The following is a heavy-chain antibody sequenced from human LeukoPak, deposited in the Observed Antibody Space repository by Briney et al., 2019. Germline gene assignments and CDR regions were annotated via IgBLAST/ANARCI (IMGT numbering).Heavy chain of an antibody. D-gene: IGHD5-12*01. J-gene: IGHJ3*02. Sequence: ASVKVSCKASGYTFTGYYMHWVRQAPGQGLEWMGWINPNSGGTNYAQKFQGRVTMTRDTSISTAYMELSSLRSEDTAVYYCARGRLRLGAFDIWGQGTMVTVSS. CDR1: GYTFTGYY. CDR3: ARGRLRLGAFDI. CDR2: INPNSGGT. V-gene: IGHV1-2*02.